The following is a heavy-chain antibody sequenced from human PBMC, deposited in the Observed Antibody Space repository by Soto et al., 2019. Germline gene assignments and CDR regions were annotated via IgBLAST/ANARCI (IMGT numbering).Heavy chain of an antibody. Sequence: QVQLVESGGGVVQPGRSLRLSCAASGFTFSSYGMHWVRQAPGKGLEWVAVISYDGSNKYYADSVKGRFTISRDNSKNTLYLQMTRLRAEDTAVYYCAKDGGGGGSGGYYGMDVWGQGTTVTVSS. CDR3: AKDGGGGGSGGYYGMDV. CDR1: GFTFSSYG. D-gene: IGHD2-15*01. V-gene: IGHV3-30*18. J-gene: IGHJ6*02. CDR2: ISYDGSNK.